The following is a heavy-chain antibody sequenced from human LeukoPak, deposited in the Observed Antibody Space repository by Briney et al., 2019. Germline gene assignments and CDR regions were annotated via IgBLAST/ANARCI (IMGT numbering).Heavy chain of an antibody. CDR1: GFTFSNHW. D-gene: IGHD2-8*02. CDR3: ASVGPCTGGTCYVYNYG. Sequence: GGSLRLSCLASGFTFSNHWMTWVRRPPGKGLEWVGDIGQDGTEKYYGDSVTGRFSISRDNAPHSLFLHTTDIRFEDTAFYYCASVGPCTGGTCYVYNYG. V-gene: IGHV3-7*01. J-gene: IGHJ6*01. CDR2: IGQDGTEK.